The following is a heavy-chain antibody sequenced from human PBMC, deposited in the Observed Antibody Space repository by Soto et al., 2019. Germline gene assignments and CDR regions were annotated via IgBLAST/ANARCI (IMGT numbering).Heavy chain of an antibody. CDR2: ISAYNGNT. CDR3: ERVPDIDYYYYMDV. V-gene: IGHV1-18*01. J-gene: IGHJ6*03. CDR1: GYTFTSYG. Sequence: ASVKVSCKASGYTFTSYGISWVRQAPGQGLEWMGWISAYNGNTNYAQKLQGRVTMTTDTSTSTAYMELRSLRSDDTAVYYCERVPDIDYYYYMDVWGKGTTVTVSS.